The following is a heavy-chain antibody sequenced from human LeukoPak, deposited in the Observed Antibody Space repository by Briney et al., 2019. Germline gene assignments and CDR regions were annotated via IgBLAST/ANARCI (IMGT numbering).Heavy chain of an antibody. Sequence: GGSLRLSCAASGFTFSSYGMHWVRQAPGKGLEWVSSISTSSSYIYYADSVRGRFTISRDNAKNSLYLQMNSLRAEDTAVYSCARGADGVSSNSRGWFDPWGQGTPVTVSS. V-gene: IGHV3-21*01. J-gene: IGHJ5*02. D-gene: IGHD2-15*01. CDR3: ARGADGVSSNSRGWFDP. CDR2: ISTSSSYI. CDR1: GFTFSSYG.